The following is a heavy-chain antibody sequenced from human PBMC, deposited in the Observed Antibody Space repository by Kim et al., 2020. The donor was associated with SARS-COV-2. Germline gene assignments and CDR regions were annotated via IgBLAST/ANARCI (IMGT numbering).Heavy chain of an antibody. CDR3: AKDKGRGALDYVDY. CDR2: INWNAGST. V-gene: IGHV3-20*01. D-gene: IGHD1-26*01. Sequence: GGSLRLSCAASGFTFDNYGMSWVRQAPGKGLEWVSGINWNAGSTGYADSVKGRFTISRDSAKNSLYLQMNSLRAEDTALYHCAKDKGRGALDYVDYWGQGTLVTVSS. CDR1: GFTFDNYG. J-gene: IGHJ4*02.